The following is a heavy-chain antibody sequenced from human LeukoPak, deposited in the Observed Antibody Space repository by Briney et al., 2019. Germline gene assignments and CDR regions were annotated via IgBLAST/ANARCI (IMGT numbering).Heavy chain of an antibody. Sequence: PSETLSLTCTVSGGSISSYYWSWIRQPAGKGLEWIGRIYTSGSTNYNPSLKSRVTMSVDTSKNQFSLKLSSVTAADTAVYYCARDSPVVPAAGSFDYYYYYGMDVWGQGTTVTVSS. V-gene: IGHV4-4*07. J-gene: IGHJ6*02. CDR3: ARDSPVVPAAGSFDYYYYYGMDV. CDR1: GGSISSYY. D-gene: IGHD2-2*01. CDR2: IYTSGST.